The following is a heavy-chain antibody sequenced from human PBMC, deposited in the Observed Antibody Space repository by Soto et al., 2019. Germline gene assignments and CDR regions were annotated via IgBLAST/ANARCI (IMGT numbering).Heavy chain of an antibody. Sequence: SETLSLTCGLSGSLPVGSLSTYFWTWIRQPPGKGREWIGEINHSGSPNYSPSLRGRVTISLDTSKKQFSLNLSSVTAADPAVYFCARARFSQWSQDYYGLDVWGQGTTVTVSS. D-gene: IGHD3-3*01. CDR3: ARARFSQWSQDYYGLDV. CDR2: INHSGSP. CDR1: GSLPVGSLSTYF. V-gene: IGHV4-34*01. J-gene: IGHJ6*02.